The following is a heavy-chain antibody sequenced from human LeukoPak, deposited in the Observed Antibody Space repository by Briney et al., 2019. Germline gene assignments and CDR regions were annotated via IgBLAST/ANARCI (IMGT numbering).Heavy chain of an antibody. CDR2: INPNSSGT. J-gene: IGHJ4*02. V-gene: IGHV1-2*02. CDR3: ARDTYSGYDFGGY. D-gene: IGHD5-12*01. CDR1: GYTFTGYY. Sequence: RASVKVSCKASGYTFTGYYMHWVRQAPGQGLEWMGWINPNSSGTNYAQKFQGRVTMTRDTSISTAYMELSRLRSDDTAVYYCARDTYSGYDFGGYWGQGTLVTVSS.